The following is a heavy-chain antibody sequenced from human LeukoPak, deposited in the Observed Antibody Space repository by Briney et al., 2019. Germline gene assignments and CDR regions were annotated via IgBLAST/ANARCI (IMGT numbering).Heavy chain of an antibody. J-gene: IGHJ3*02. CDR1: GGSISSYY. CDR2: IYTSGST. CDR3: ARSRPYCSGGSCYSEFAFDI. D-gene: IGHD2-15*01. V-gene: IGHV4-4*07. Sequence: SETLSLTCTVSGGSISSYYWSWTRQPAGKGLEWIGRIYTSGSTNYNPSLKSRVTMSVDTSKNQFSLKLSSVTAADTAVYYCARSRPYCSGGSCYSEFAFDIWGQGTMVTVSS.